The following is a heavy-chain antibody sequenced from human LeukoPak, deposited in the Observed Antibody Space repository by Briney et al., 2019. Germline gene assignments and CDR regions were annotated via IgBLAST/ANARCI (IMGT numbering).Heavy chain of an antibody. Sequence: GASVNVSCKASGYTFTGYYMHWVRQAPGQGLERMGWINPNSAGTNYAQKFQGRVTMTRDTSISTAYMELSRLRSDDTAVYYCARDLGEQQLDFDYWGQGTQVTVSS. CDR3: ARDLGEQQLDFDY. D-gene: IGHD6-13*01. CDR1: GYTFTGYY. CDR2: INPNSAGT. V-gene: IGHV1-2*02. J-gene: IGHJ4*02.